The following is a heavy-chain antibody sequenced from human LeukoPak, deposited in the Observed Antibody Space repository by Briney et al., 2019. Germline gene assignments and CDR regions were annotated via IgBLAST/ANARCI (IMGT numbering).Heavy chain of an antibody. CDR3: VRGAGGRHIDY. Sequence: SETLSLTCTVSGGSISSYYWSWIRQPPGKGLEYVGYIYYGGSTNYNPSLGGRVTISLDTSKSQFSLKLSSVTAADTAVYYCVRGAGGRHIDYWGQGTLVTVSS. J-gene: IGHJ4*02. CDR2: IYYGGST. CDR1: GGSISSYY. V-gene: IGHV4-59*01. D-gene: IGHD3-10*01.